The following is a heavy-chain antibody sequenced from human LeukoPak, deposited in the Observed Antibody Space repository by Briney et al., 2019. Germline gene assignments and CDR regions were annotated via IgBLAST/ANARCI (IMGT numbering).Heavy chain of an antibody. CDR3: ARDSALRCSSTSCYFDY. CDR1: GGTFSSYS. Sequence: ASVKVSCRASGGTFSSYSISWVRQAPGQGPEWLGRITPNLAITDYAQKFRGRVTITADKSTSTVYMELGSLTSEDTAAYYCARDSALRCSSTSCYFDYWGQGTLVTVSS. CDR2: ITPNLAIT. V-gene: IGHV1-69*04. J-gene: IGHJ4*02. D-gene: IGHD2-2*01.